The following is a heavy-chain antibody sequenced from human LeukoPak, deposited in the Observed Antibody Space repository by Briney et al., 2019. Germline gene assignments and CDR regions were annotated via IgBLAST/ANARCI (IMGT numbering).Heavy chain of an antibody. CDR2: IYYSGST. Sequence: SETLSLTCTVSGRSMSSYSWSWIRHPPGKGREWIGYIYYSGSTNYNPSLKSRVTISVDTSKNQFSLKLSSVPAADTAVYYCARHTTPYESSGYSFDDWGQGTLVTVSS. V-gene: IGHV4-59*08. CDR1: GRSMSSYS. D-gene: IGHD3-22*01. CDR3: ARHTTPYESSGYSFDD. J-gene: IGHJ4*02.